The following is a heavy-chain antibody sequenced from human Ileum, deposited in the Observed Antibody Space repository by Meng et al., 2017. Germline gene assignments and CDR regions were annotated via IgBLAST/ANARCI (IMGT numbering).Heavy chain of an antibody. CDR2: AGT. J-gene: IGHJ4*02. V-gene: IGHV4-61*08. Sequence: QECCIGTVSPLEPLSPLCSGSGGSVSTSDYQWGWIRQPPGKGLEWIGYAGTNYNPSLKSRVTISVDTSKRQFSLKLTSVTAADTAVYYCARDHWGSLDYWGQGILVTVSS. CDR3: ARDHWGSLDY. D-gene: IGHD7-27*01. CDR1: GGSVSTSDYQ.